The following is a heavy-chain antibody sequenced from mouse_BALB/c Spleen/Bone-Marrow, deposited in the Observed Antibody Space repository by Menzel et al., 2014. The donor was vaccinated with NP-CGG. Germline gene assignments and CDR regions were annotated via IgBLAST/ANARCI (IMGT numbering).Heavy chain of an antibody. J-gene: IGHJ4*01. V-gene: IGHV1S137*01. CDR2: ISNYYGDA. Sequence: VKLQESGAELVRPGVSVKISCKGSGYTFTDYAMHWVKQSHAKSLEWIGLISNYYGDASYNQKFKGKATMTVDKSSSTAYMELARLTSEDSAIYYCARSGKVRNAMDYWCQGTSVTVS. D-gene: IGHD2-14*01. CDR3: ARSGKVRNAMDY. CDR1: GYTFTDYA.